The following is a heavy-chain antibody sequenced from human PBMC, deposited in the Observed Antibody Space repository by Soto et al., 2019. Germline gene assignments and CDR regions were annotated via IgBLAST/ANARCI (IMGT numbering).Heavy chain of an antibody. D-gene: IGHD1-26*01. CDR3: AKVPFVGWEVRESDY. J-gene: IGHJ4*02. V-gene: IGHV3-23*01. Sequence: EVQLLESGGGLVQPGGSLRLSCAASGFTFRDYAMSWVRQAPGKGLEWVSTISDRAVTTYYADSVKGRFTISRDNSKNRLYLQMNSLRVEDTAVYYCAKVPFVGWEVRESDYWGQGTLVTVSS. CDR2: ISDRAVTT. CDR1: GFTFRDYA.